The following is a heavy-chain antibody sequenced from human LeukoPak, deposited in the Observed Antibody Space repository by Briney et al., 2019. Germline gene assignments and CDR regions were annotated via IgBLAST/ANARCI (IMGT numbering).Heavy chain of an antibody. V-gene: IGHV4-4*02. CDR3: AREIVGGFNPGAY. J-gene: IGHJ4*02. Sequence: PSETLSLTCTVSPDSTTSNFWSWVRQPPGKGLEWIGEIHRSGSTNYNPSLQSRVTISIDRSKDQIALELSSVTAADTAVYYCAREIVGGFNPGAYWGQGTLVTVSS. D-gene: IGHD1-14*01. CDR1: PDSTTSNF. CDR2: IHRSGST.